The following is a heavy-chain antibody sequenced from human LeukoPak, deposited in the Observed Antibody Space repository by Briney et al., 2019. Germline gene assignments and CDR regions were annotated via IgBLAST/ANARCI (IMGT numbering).Heavy chain of an antibody. D-gene: IGHD3-22*01. Sequence: GGSLTLSCAVSGITLSNYGMSWVRQAPGKGLVWVAGISGSGGSTNYADSVKGRFTISRDNPKSTLFLQMKSLRAEDTAVYFCAKRGVVIRVILVGFHKEAYYFDSWGQGALVTVSS. CDR2: ISGSGGST. CDR1: GITLSNYG. V-gene: IGHV3-23*01. J-gene: IGHJ4*02. CDR3: AKRGVVIRVILVGFHKEAYYFDS.